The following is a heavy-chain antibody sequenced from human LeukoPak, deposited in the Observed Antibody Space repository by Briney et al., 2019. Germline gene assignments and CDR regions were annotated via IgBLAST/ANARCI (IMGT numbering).Heavy chain of an antibody. V-gene: IGHV1-69*06. J-gene: IGHJ5*02. CDR3: ARAPSWGGDWFDP. CDR2: IIPIFGTA. D-gene: IGHD2-2*01. Sequence: SVKVSCTASGGTFSSYAISWVRQAPGQGLEWMGRIIPIFGTANYAQKFQGRVTITADKSTSTAYMELSSLRSEDTAVYYCARAPSWGGDWFDPWGQGTLVTVSP. CDR1: GGTFSSYA.